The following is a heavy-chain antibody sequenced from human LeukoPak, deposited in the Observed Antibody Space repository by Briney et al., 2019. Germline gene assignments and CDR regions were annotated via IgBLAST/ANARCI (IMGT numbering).Heavy chain of an antibody. CDR2: IYYSGRT. CDR3: ARPSRRLGTTVFPWFDP. CDR1: GDSISTSNNY. Sequence: PSETLSLTCTVSGDSISTSNNYWGWVRQPPGERLEWLGSIYYSGRTYYNPSLKSRVTVSVDTSKNQFSLNLYSVTAADTAVYYCARPSRRLGTTVFPWFDPWGQGTLVTVSS. J-gene: IGHJ5*02. D-gene: IGHD1-7*01. V-gene: IGHV4-39*01.